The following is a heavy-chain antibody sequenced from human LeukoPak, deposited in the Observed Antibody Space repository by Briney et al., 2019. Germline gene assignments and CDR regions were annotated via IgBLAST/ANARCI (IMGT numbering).Heavy chain of an antibody. Sequence: GGSLRLSCAVSGFTFSNYVMSWVRQAPGKGLEWVSVIYGGGNIYYADSVKGRFTISRDNSKNTLYLQMNSLRAEDTAVYYCARGAGYNYPYYFDYWGQGTLVTVSS. J-gene: IGHJ4*02. CDR2: IYGGGNI. D-gene: IGHD5-24*01. V-gene: IGHV3-53*01. CDR1: GFTFSNYV. CDR3: ARGAGYNYPYYFDY.